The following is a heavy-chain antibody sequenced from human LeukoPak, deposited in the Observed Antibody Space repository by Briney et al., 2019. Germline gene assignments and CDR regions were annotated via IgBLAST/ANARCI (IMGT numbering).Heavy chain of an antibody. CDR2: IYWNDDK. Sequence: ESGPTLVKPTQTLTLTCTFSGFSLSTSGVGVGWIRQPPGEALEWLALIYWNDDKRYSPSLKSRLTITKDTSKNQVVLTMTNMDPVDTATYYCAHKGVGSYYYYMDVWGKGTTVTVSS. V-gene: IGHV2-5*01. J-gene: IGHJ6*03. D-gene: IGHD1-26*01. CDR3: AHKGVGSYYYYMDV. CDR1: GFSLSTSGVG.